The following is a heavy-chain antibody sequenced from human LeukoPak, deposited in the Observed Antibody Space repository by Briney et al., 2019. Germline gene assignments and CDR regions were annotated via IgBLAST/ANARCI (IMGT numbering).Heavy chain of an antibody. Sequence: GASLQISCKGSGSSFTSYWIGWVRQLPGKGLEWMGIIYPGDSDTRYSPSFQGQVTISADKSISTAYLQWSSLKASDTAMYYCARIQLTHGIFFDYWGQGTLVTVSS. V-gene: IGHV5-51*01. CDR3: ARIQLTHGIFFDY. D-gene: IGHD5-18*01. CDR2: IYPGDSDT. J-gene: IGHJ4*02. CDR1: GSSFTSYW.